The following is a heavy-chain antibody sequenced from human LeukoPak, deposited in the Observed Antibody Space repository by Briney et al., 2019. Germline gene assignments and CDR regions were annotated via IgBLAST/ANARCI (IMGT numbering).Heavy chain of an antibody. D-gene: IGHD1/OR15-1a*01. CDR1: GITFSSHA. CDR3: AKGIENWNTPFDY. CDR2: ISGGGGST. V-gene: IGHV3-23*01. J-gene: IGHJ4*02. Sequence: GGSLRLSCAASGITFSSHAMSWVRQAPWKGLEWVSAISGGGGSTDYADSVKGRFTISRDNSKNTLYLQMNSLRAEDTAVYYCAKGIENWNTPFDYWGQGTLVTVSS.